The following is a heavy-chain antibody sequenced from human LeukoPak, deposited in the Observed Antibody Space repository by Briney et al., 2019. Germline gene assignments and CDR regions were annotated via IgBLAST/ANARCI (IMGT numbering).Heavy chain of an antibody. V-gene: IGHV1-18*01. J-gene: IGHJ3*02. CDR1: GYTFTSYG. CDR2: ISAYNGNT. CDR3: ARVGSSTQRGAFDI. D-gene: IGHD6-13*01. Sequence: ASVKVSCKASGYTFTSYGISWVRQAPGQGLERMGWISAYNGNTNYAQKLQGRVTMTTDTSTSTAYMELRSLRSDDTAVYYCARVGSSTQRGAFDIWGQGAMVTVSS.